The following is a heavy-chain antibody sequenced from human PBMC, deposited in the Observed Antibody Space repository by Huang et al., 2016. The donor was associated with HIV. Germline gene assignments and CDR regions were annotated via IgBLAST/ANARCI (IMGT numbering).Heavy chain of an antibody. V-gene: IGHV3-30*02. CDR2: IRYDGNDK. D-gene: IGHD6-19*01. J-gene: IGHJ4*02. CDR3: AAGAVTGSFDY. Sequence: QVQVVESGGGVVQPGGFLRLSVAASRFTFHLYGRHWGRQAPGKGLEGVAFIRYDGNDKYYADSIKGRFTISRDNSKNMLYLQMNSLRVEDTAVYYCAAGAVTGSFDYWGQGTLVTVSS. CDR1: RFTFHLYG.